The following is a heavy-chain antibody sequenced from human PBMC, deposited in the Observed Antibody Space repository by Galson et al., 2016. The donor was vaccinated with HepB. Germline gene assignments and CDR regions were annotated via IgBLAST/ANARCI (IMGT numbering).Heavy chain of an antibody. D-gene: IGHD3-22*01. CDR3: AREGYYLDTSGYYYWDKIDY. V-gene: IGHV6-1*01. CDR1: GDSVSSNSAA. Sequence: CAISGDSVSSNSAAWNWIRQSPSRGLEWLGRTYYRSKWYNDYAVSIKSRITINPDTSKNQFSLQLSSVTPEDTSVYYCAREGYYLDTSGYYYWDKIDYWGQGTLVTVSS. J-gene: IGHJ4*02. CDR2: TYYRSKWYN.